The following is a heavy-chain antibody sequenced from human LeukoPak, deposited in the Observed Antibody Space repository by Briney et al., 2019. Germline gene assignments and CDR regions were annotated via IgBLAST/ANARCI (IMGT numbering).Heavy chain of an antibody. D-gene: IGHD4-11*01. Sequence: SETLSLTCTVSGGSIRSYYWSWIRQPPGKGLEWIGYIFYSGGANYNPSLKSRVTISVDTSKNQFSLKLTSVTAADTAVYYCAKDASTTLTTGWYFDVWGRGTLVTVSS. CDR2: IFYSGGA. V-gene: IGHV4-59*01. CDR1: GGSIRSYY. CDR3: AKDASTTLTTGWYFDV. J-gene: IGHJ2*01.